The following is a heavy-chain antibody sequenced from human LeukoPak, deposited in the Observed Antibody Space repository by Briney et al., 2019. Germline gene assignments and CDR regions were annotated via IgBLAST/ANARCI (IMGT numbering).Heavy chain of an antibody. V-gene: IGHV3-15*01. CDR2: IKSKTDGGTT. CDR1: GLTFSNAW. J-gene: IGHJ3*02. D-gene: IGHD1-26*01. Sequence: GGSLRLSCAASGLTFSNAWMSWVRQAPGKGLEWVGRIKSKTDGGTTDYAAPVKGRFTISRDDSKNTLYLQMNSLKTEDTAVYYCTTDREWELLLSRVGAFDIWGQGTMVTVSS. CDR3: TTDREWELLLSRVGAFDI.